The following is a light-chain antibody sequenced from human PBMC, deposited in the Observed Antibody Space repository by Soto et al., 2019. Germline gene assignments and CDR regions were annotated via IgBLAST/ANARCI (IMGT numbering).Light chain of an antibody. J-gene: IGKJ1*01. Sequence: DIQMTQSPSILSASVGDRVTITCRSSQTITNWLAWYQQKPGKAPRLLIYDASSLESWVPSRFDARGSGTDFSLTIYSLQPEDFVTYYCQQTHTFPWTFGQGTKVDIK. CDR1: QTITNW. V-gene: IGKV1-5*01. CDR2: DAS. CDR3: QQTHTFPWT.